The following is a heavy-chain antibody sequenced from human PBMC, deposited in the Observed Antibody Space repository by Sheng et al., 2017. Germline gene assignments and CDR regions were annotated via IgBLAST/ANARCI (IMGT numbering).Heavy chain of an antibody. J-gene: IGHJ4*02. CDR1: GGTFSSYA. V-gene: IGHV1-69*05. D-gene: IGHD1-26*01. CDR2: IIPIFGTA. Sequence: QVQLVQSGAEVKKPGSSVKVSCKASGGTFSSYAISWVRQAPGQGLEWMGGIIPIFGTANYAQKFQGRVTITTDESTSTAYMELSSLRSEDTAVYYCARDRIVGATRSLDYWGQGTLVTVSS. CDR3: ARDRIVGATRSLDY.